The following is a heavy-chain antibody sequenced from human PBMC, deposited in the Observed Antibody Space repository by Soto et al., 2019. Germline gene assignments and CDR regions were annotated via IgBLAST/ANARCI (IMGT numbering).Heavy chain of an antibody. Sequence: GESLKISCAASGFTFSSYSMNWVRQAPGKGLEWVSSISRSSSYIYYADSVKGRFTISRDNAKNSLYLQMNSLRAEDTAVYYCARDLHDYVSFRFDPWGQGTLVTVSS. V-gene: IGHV3-21*01. CDR3: ARDLHDYVSFRFDP. CDR2: ISRSSSYI. D-gene: IGHD3-16*01. CDR1: GFTFSSYS. J-gene: IGHJ5*02.